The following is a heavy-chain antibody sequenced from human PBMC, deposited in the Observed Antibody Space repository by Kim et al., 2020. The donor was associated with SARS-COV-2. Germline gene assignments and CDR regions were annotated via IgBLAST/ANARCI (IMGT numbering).Heavy chain of an antibody. CDR2: ISSSSTTI. J-gene: IGHJ5*02. CDR1: GFTFSSYS. CDR3: AREVRRGYHWFDP. V-gene: IGHV3-48*02. D-gene: IGHD1-1*01. Sequence: GGSLRLSCAASGFTFSSYSMNWVRQAPGKGLEWVSYISSSSTTIYYADSVKGRFTISRDNAKNSLYLQMNSLRDEDTAVYYCAREVRRGYHWFDPWGQGTLVTVSS.